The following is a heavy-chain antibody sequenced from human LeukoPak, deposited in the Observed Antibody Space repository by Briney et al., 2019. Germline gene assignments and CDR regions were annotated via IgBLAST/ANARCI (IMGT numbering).Heavy chain of an antibody. V-gene: IGHV5-51*01. CDR3: ARRGDVYNAWLDP. CDR1: GYRFTNYW. Sequence: GASLKTSFKGSGYRFTNYWIGWGRPMPGKGLEWMGIIHCGDSDTRYNPSFQGQVTISVDKSINTAYLQWSSLKASDTAMYYCARRGDVYNAWLDPWGQGTLVTVSS. CDR2: IHCGDSDT. D-gene: IGHD5-24*01. J-gene: IGHJ5*02.